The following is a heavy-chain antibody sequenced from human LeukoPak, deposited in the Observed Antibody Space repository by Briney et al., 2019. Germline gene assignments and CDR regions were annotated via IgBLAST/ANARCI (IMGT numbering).Heavy chain of an antibody. CDR2: ISAYNGNT. CDR1: GYTFTSYG. V-gene: IGHV1-18*01. Sequence: ASVKVSCKASGYTFTSYGINWVRQAPGQGPEWMGWISAYNGNTDYAQKLQDRVTMTTDTSTTTAYMELRSLKSDDTAVYYCARDLGSYYKGANDYWGQGTLVTVSS. D-gene: IGHD3-10*01. J-gene: IGHJ4*02. CDR3: ARDLGSYYKGANDY.